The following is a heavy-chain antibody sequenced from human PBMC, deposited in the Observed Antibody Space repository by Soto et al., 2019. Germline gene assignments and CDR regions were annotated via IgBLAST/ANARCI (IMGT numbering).Heavy chain of an antibody. CDR2: INPNGGST. V-gene: IGHV1-46*01. Sequence: QVQLVQSGAEVKEPGASVKISCKPSGYSFTSCYMHWVRQAPGQGLEWMGTINPNGGSTTYAQKFQGRVTMTRDTSTSTLYMDLSGLRSEDTAVYYCARAIPHFDYWGQGTLVTVSS. CDR3: ARAIPHFDY. D-gene: IGHD2-21*01. CDR1: GYSFTSCY. J-gene: IGHJ4*02.